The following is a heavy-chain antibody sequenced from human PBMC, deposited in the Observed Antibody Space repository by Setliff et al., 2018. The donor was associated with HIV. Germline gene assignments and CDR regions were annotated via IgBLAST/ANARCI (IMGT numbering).Heavy chain of an antibody. D-gene: IGHD6-19*01. Sequence: SETLSLTCAVYGGSFSTYYWTWIRQPPGKGLEWIGEINHSGNTDYNPSLKSRVTISVDSSKNQFSLNLFSVAAADTAVYYCARPRRVRSRAWYWFDIWGQGTLVTVSS. CDR1: GGSFSTYY. CDR3: ARPRRVRSRAWYWFDI. V-gene: IGHV4-34*01. CDR2: INHSGNT. J-gene: IGHJ5*02.